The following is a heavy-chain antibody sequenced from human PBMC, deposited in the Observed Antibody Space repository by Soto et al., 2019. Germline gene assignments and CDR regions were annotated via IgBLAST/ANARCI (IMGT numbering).Heavy chain of an antibody. CDR2: ISYDGSNK. CDR3: ARDGVVGATLVY. J-gene: IGHJ4*02. Sequence: PGGSLRLSCAASGFPFSSYSMHWVRQAPGKGLEWVAVISYDGSNKYYADSVKGRFTISRDNSKNTLYLQMNSLRAEDTAVYYCARDGVVGATLVYWGQGTLVTVSS. D-gene: IGHD1-26*01. V-gene: IGHV3-30-3*01. CDR1: GFPFSSYS.